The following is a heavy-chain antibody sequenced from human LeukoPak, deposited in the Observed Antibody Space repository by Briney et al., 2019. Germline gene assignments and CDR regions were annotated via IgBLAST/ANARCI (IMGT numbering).Heavy chain of an antibody. Sequence: GGSLRLSCAASGFIFSHYGMHWVRQAPGKGLEWVALIWHDGSSKYYADSVKGRFTISRDNSENTVYLQMNSLRAEDTAVYYCAKDAQRGFDYSNSLEYWGQGDLVTVSS. CDR2: IWHDGSSK. V-gene: IGHV3-33*06. J-gene: IGHJ4*02. CDR3: AKDAQRGFDYSNSLEY. CDR1: GFIFSHYG. D-gene: IGHD4-11*01.